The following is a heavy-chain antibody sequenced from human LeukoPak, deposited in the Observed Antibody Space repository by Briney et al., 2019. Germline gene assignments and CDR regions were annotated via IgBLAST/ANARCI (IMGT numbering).Heavy chain of an antibody. CDR2: IYTSGST. Sequence: SETLSLTCTVSGDSISSGDYYWSWIRQPAGKGLEWIGRIYTSGSTNYNPSLKSRVTMSVDTSKNQFSLKLSSVTAADTAVYYCTSGYSYGYYRWGQGTLVTVSS. V-gene: IGHV4-61*02. CDR1: GDSISSGDYY. D-gene: IGHD5-18*01. CDR3: TSGYSYGYYR. J-gene: IGHJ4*02.